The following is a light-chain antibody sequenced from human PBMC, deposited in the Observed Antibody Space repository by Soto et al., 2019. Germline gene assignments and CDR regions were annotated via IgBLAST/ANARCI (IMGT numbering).Light chain of an antibody. V-gene: IGLV1-40*01. CDR2: GNS. J-gene: IGLJ1*01. CDR3: QSYDSSLSGYV. Sequence: QAVVTQPPSVSGAPGQRVTISCTGSSSNIGAGYDVHWYQQLPGTAPKLLIYGNSNRPSGVPDRFSGSKSGTSASLAITWLQAEDEADYYCQSYDSSLSGYVFGTGTKLTVL. CDR1: SSNIGAGYD.